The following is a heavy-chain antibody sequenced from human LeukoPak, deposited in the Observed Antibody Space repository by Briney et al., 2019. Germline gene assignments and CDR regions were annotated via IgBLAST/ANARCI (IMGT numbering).Heavy chain of an antibody. Sequence: GASVKVSCKASGGTFSSYAISWVRQAPGQGLEWMGRIIPILGIVNYAQKFQGRVTITADKSTSTAYMELSSLRSEDTAVYYCARIHGVVVTADDAFDIWGQGTMVTVSS. CDR1: GGTFSSYA. V-gene: IGHV1-69*04. J-gene: IGHJ3*02. D-gene: IGHD2-21*02. CDR3: ARIHGVVVTADDAFDI. CDR2: IIPILGIV.